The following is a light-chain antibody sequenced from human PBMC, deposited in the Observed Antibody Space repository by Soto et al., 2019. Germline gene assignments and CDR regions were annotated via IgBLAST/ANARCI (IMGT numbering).Light chain of an antibody. V-gene: IGLV4-69*01. CDR2: LNSDGSH. J-gene: IGLJ2*01. Sequence: QLVLTQSPSASASLGASVKLTCTLSSGHSSYDIAWHQQQPEKGPRYLMKLNSDGSHSKGDGIPDRFSGSSSGAERYLTISSLQSEDEADYYCQTWGTGIRVVFGGGTKLTVL. CDR3: QTWGTGIRVV. CDR1: SGHSSYD.